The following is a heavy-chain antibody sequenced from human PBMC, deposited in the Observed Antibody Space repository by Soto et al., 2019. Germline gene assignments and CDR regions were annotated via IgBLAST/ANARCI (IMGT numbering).Heavy chain of an antibody. Sequence: QVQLVQSGAEVKKPGSSVKVSCKASGGTFSSYAISWVRQAPGQGLEWMGGIIPIFGTANYAQKFQGRVTITADESTSAAYMELSSLRSEDTAVYYCARGAPYDSSGYYSYFDYWGQGTLVTVSS. J-gene: IGHJ4*02. CDR3: ARGAPYDSSGYYSYFDY. CDR2: IIPIFGTA. D-gene: IGHD3-22*01. CDR1: GGTFSSYA. V-gene: IGHV1-69*01.